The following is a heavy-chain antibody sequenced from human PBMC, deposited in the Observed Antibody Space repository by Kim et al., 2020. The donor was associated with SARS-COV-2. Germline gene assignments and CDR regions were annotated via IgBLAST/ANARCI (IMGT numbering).Heavy chain of an antibody. J-gene: IGHJ4*02. CDR3: ATGRPETTVTLLRGGNHF. CDR1: GFTFGSYA. D-gene: IGHD4-17*01. Sequence: GGSLRLSCAASGFTFGSYAMGWARQAPGKGLEWVSTISGSGVITNYADSVKGRFTISRDNSENTLYLHMNSLRADDTAVYYCATGRPETTVTLLRGGNHFWGQGTLVTVSS. CDR2: ISGSGVIT. V-gene: IGHV3-23*01.